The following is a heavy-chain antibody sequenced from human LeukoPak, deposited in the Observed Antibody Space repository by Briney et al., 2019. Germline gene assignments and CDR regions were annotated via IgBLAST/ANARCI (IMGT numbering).Heavy chain of an antibody. D-gene: IGHD6-13*01. V-gene: IGHV1-18*01. CDR1: GYTFSIYG. CDR3: ARFSLGAAAAGFDP. CDR2: IGPWNGNT. J-gene: IGHJ5*02. Sequence: ASVKVSCKASGYTFSIYGISWLRQAPGQGLEWLGWIGPWNGNTNYAQKFQGRVTMTADTSTSTLYMEVRSLRSDDTAVYYCARFSLGAAAAGFDPWGQGTLVTVSS.